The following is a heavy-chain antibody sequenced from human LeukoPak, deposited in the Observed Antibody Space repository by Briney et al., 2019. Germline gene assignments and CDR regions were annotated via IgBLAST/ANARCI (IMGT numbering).Heavy chain of an antibody. Sequence: GGALRLSCAASGLTFSSYSMSWVRQVPGKGLEWLSAMSDSGGSKYYADSVQGRFTISRDNTKNTLYLQMNSLRADDTALYYCAKMGNYCGSGSSPNFDYWGQGALVTVSS. V-gene: IGHV3-23*01. CDR3: AKMGNYCGSGSSPNFDY. CDR1: GLTFSSYS. CDR2: MSDSGGSK. J-gene: IGHJ4*02. D-gene: IGHD3-10*01.